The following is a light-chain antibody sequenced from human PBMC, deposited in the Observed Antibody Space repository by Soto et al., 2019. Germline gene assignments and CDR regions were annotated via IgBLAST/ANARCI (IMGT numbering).Light chain of an antibody. CDR3: AAWDDSLNALV. CDR1: SSNIGSNT. V-gene: IGLV1-44*01. CDR2: SNN. Sequence: QSVLTQPPSASGTPGQRVTISCSGSSSNIGSNTVNWYQQLPGTAPKLLIYSNNQRPSGVPDRFSGSKSGTSASLAISGRQSEDEADYYCAAWDDSLNALVFGGGTKLTVL. J-gene: IGLJ2*01.